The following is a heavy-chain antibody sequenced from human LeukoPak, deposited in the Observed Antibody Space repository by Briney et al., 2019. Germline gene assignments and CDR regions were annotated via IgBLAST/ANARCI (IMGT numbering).Heavy chain of an antibody. Sequence: GGSLRLSCAASGFTFSSYSMNWVRQAPGKGLEWVSSISSSSSYIYYADSVKGRFTISRDNAKNSLYLQMNSLRAEDTAVYYCARGLRLEDWRGPIPLIYWGQGTLVTVSS. D-gene: IGHD3-3*01. V-gene: IGHV3-21*01. CDR3: ARGLRLEDWRGPIPLIY. CDR2: ISSSSSYI. CDR1: GFTFSSYS. J-gene: IGHJ4*02.